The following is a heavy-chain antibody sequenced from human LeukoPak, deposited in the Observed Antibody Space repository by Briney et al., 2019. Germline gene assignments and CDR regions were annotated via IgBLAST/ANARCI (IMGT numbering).Heavy chain of an antibody. J-gene: IGHJ3*02. V-gene: IGHV5-51*01. CDR2: IYPGDSDT. CDR3: ARVRELLELYDAFDI. D-gene: IGHD1-26*01. CDR1: GYSFTSYW. Sequence: GESLKISCKGSGYSFTSYWIGWVRQMPGKGLEGMGIIYPGDSDTRYSPSFQGQVTISADKSISTAYLQWSSLKASDTAMYYCARVRELLELYDAFDIWGQGTMVTVSS.